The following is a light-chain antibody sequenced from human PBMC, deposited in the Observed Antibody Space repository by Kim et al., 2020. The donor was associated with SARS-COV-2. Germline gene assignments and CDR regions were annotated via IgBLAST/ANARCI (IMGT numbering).Light chain of an antibody. CDR2: GAS. Sequence: EIVVTQSPVTLSVSPGERAALSCRASQGISSNLDWYQRKPGQAPRLLISGASTRATGTPARFSGGGSGTEFTLTISSLQSEDFAVYYCQQYHNWPPTFGQGTKVDIK. CDR3: QQYHNWPPT. V-gene: IGKV3D-15*01. J-gene: IGKJ1*01. CDR1: QGISSN.